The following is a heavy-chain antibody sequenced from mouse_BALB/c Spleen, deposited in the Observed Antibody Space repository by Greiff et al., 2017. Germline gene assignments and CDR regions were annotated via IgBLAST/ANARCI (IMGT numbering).Heavy chain of an antibody. V-gene: IGHV5-6-3*01. Sequence: EVKVVESGGGLVQPGGSLKLSCAASGFTFSSYGMSWVRQTPDKRLELVATINSNGGSTYYPDSVKGRFTISRDNAKNTLYLQMSSLKSEDTAMYYCARDPEMDCWGQGTSVTVSS. CDR1: GFTFSSYG. J-gene: IGHJ4*01. CDR2: INSNGGST. CDR3: ARDPEMDC.